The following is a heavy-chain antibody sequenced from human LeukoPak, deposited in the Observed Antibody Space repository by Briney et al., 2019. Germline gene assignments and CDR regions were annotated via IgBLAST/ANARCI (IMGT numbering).Heavy chain of an antibody. J-gene: IGHJ4*02. CDR1: GGSISRGTYY. CDR3: AREVGSDILTGIFDY. Sequence: SETLSLTCTVSGGSISRGTYYWGWIRQPPGKGLQWIGSISYSGNTYSNPSLASRVTMSVDTSKNQFSLKLSSVTAADTAVYYCAREVGSDILTGIFDYWGQGTLVTVSS. D-gene: IGHD3-9*01. V-gene: IGHV4-39*07. CDR2: ISYSGNT.